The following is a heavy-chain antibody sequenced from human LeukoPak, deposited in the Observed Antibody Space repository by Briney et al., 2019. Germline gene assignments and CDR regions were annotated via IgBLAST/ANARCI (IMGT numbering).Heavy chain of an antibody. CDR2: IRYDGSKK. CDR3: ARPRPGWSSVMPYFDY. CDR1: GFTFSSYG. J-gene: IGHJ4*02. V-gene: IGHV3-30*02. Sequence: GGSLRLSCAASGFTFSSYGMHWVRQAPGKGLEWVAFIRYDGSKKYYADSVKGRFTISRDNSKNTLSLQMNSLRAEDTAVYYCARPRPGWSSVMPYFDYWGQGTLVTVSS. D-gene: IGHD3-16*01.